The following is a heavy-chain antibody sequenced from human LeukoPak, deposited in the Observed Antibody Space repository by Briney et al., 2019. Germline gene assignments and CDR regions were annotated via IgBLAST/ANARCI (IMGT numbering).Heavy chain of an antibody. Sequence: SETLFLTCTVSGGSISSYYWSWIRQPPGKGLEWFGYIYYSGSTNYNPSLKSRVTISVDTSKNQFSLNLSSVTAADTAVYYCARGRTMQRYWGQGTLVTVSS. CDR2: IYYSGST. D-gene: IGHD6-25*01. CDR1: GGSISSYY. J-gene: IGHJ4*02. V-gene: IGHV4-59*01. CDR3: ARGRTMQRY.